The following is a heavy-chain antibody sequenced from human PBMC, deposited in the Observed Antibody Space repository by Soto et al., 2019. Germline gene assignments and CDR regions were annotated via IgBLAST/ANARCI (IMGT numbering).Heavy chain of an antibody. CDR2: ISSSSSYI. V-gene: IGHV3-21*01. CDR1: GFTFSSYT. CDR3: ARILIIRTTRGSYFDY. Sequence: GGFMRLSCAASGFTFSSYTMHWVRQAPGKGLEWVSSISSSSSYIYYADSVKGRFTISRDNAKNSLYLQMNGLRAEDTAVYYCARILIIRTTRGSYFDYWGQGTLVNVSS. D-gene: IGHD1-20*01. J-gene: IGHJ4*02.